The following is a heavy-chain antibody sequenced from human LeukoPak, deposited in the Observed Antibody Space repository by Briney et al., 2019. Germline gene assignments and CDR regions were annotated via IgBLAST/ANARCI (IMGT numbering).Heavy chain of an antibody. CDR3: AGSGSNYY. J-gene: IGHJ4*02. D-gene: IGHD3-10*01. Sequence: GRSLRLSCAASGFTFSSYSMNWVRQAPGKGLEWVSSISSSSSYIYYADSVKGRFTISRDNAKNSLYLQMNSLRAEGTAVYYCAGSGSNYYWGQGTLVTVSS. CDR2: ISSSSSYI. CDR1: GFTFSSYS. V-gene: IGHV3-21*01.